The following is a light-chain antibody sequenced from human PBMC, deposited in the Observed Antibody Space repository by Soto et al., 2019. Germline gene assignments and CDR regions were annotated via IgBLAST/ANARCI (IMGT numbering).Light chain of an antibody. Sequence: DIQITQSPSSLSASVVDRVTITCRARQSISNYLNWYQQKPGKAPKLLIYAASSLQSGVPSRFSGSGSGSDFTLNISSLQPEYFATYYCQQSYSTPRTVGQGTKVESK. CDR1: QSISNY. CDR3: QQSYSTPRT. V-gene: IGKV1-39*01. J-gene: IGKJ1*01. CDR2: AAS.